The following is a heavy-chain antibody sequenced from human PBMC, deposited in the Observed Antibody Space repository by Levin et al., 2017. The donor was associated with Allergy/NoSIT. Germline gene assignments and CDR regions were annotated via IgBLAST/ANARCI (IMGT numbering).Heavy chain of an antibody. CDR1: GYSISSGF. D-gene: IGHD1-1*01. Sequence: SETLSLTCTVSGYSISSGFWGWIRQPPGKGLEWIGSFSYSGNTYYNSSLKSRVTMSVDTSKNQFFLKLNSVTAADTAVYYCARERNDMDFWGLGTLVTVSS. CDR2: FSYSGNT. CDR3: ARERNDMDF. V-gene: IGHV4-38-2*02. J-gene: IGHJ4*02.